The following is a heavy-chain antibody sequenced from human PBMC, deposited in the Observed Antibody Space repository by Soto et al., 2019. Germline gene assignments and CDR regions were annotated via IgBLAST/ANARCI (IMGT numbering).Heavy chain of an antibody. J-gene: IGHJ4*02. CDR1: GGSISSGDYY. D-gene: IGHD4-17*01. CDR2: IYYSGST. Sequence: SETLSLSCTVSGGSISSGDYYWGWIRQPPGKDLEWIGYIYYSGSTYYNPSLKSRVTISVDTSKNQFSLKLSSVTAADTAVYYCARDNHDYGDYFDYWGQGTLVTVSS. CDR3: ARDNHDYGDYFDY. V-gene: IGHV4-30-4*01.